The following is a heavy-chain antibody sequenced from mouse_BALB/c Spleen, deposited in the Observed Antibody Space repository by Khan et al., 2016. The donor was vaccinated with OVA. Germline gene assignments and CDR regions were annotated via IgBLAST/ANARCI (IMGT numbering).Heavy chain of an antibody. D-gene: IGHD3-1*01. Sequence: QVQLKESGAELVRPGTSVKMSCKAAGYTFTNYWIGWVKQRPGHGLEWIGDIFPGGGYTNYNEKFKGKATLTADTSSSTAYMQLSSLTSEDSAIYYCARRGAARATWYYFDYWGQGTTLTVSS. J-gene: IGHJ2*01. V-gene: IGHV1-63*02. CDR2: IFPGGGYT. CDR1: GYTFTNYW. CDR3: ARRGAARATWYYFDY.